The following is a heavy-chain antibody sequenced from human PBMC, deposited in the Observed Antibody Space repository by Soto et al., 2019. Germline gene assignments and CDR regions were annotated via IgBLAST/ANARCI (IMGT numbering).Heavy chain of an antibody. CDR3: ARAEDTAMLEIDY. CDR2: IHYSGST. CDR1: GGSISSSSYY. Sequence: SETLSLTCTVSGGSISSSSYYWGWIRQPPGKGLEWIESIHYSGSTYYNPSLKSRVTISVDTSKNLFSLKLTPVTAADTAVYYCARAEDTAMLEIDYWGQGTLVTVSS. V-gene: IGHV4-39*02. J-gene: IGHJ4*02. D-gene: IGHD5-18*01.